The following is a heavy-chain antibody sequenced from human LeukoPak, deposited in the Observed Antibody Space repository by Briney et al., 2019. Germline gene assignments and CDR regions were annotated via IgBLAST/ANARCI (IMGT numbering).Heavy chain of an antibody. CDR1: GYTFSSYG. D-gene: IGHD5-12*01. CDR2: ISAYNGNT. V-gene: IGHV1-18*01. CDR3: AHSGYNAGWFGP. J-gene: IGHJ5*02. Sequence: ASVKVSCKASGYTFSSYGISWVRQAPGQGLEWMGWISAYNGNTNYGQKFQGRVTMTTDTSTSTVYMELRSLRSDDTAVYYCAHSGYNAGWFGPWGQGTLVTVSS.